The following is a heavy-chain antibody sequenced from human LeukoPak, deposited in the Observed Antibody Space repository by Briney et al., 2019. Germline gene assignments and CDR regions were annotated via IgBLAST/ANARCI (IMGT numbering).Heavy chain of an antibody. CDR3: ARCLRTMVRGPHYYYYYYMDV. D-gene: IGHD3-10*01. J-gene: IGHJ6*03. CDR1: GYTFTGYY. V-gene: IGHV1-2*02. Sequence: ASVKVSCKASGYTFTGYYMHWVRQAPGQGLEWMGWINPNSGGTNYAQKFQGRVTMTRDTSISTAYLQWSSLKASDTAMYYCARCLRTMVRGPHYYYYYYMDVWGKGTTVTISS. CDR2: INPNSGGT.